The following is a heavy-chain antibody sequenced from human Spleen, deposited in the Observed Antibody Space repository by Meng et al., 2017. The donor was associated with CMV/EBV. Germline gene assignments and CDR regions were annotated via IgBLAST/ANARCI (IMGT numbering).Heavy chain of an antibody. CDR3: TRQPRATTYYYHGGWFDP. V-gene: IGHV4-34*01. J-gene: IGHJ5*02. Sequence: GSFSGYHWSWLRQPPGKGLEWIGDINHSGGTKYNPSLKSRVTISIDTSNNQFSMNLTSETAADTALYYCTRQPRATTYYYHGGWFDPWGQGTLVTVSS. CDR2: INHSGGT. D-gene: IGHD3-22*01. CDR1: GSFSGYH.